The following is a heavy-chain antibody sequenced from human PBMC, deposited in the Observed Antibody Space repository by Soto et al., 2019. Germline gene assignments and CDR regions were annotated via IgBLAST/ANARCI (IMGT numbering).Heavy chain of an antibody. CDR2: IIPILGIA. Sequence: SVKVSCKASGGTFSSYTISWVRQAPGQGLEWMGRIIPILGIANYAQKFQGRVTITADKSTSTAYMELSSLRSEDTAVYYCARGPPRHYYGSRSYFAYWGQGSLVTVSS. J-gene: IGHJ4*02. V-gene: IGHV1-69*02. D-gene: IGHD3-10*01. CDR3: ARGPPRHYYGSRSYFAY. CDR1: GGTFSSYT.